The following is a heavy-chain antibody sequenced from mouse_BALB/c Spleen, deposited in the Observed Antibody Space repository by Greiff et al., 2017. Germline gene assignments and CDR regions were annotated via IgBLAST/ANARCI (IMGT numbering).Heavy chain of an antibody. V-gene: IGHV1-4*01. J-gene: IGHJ1*01. CDR3: AIQGGRLPWYFDV. Sequence: VKLQESGAELARPGASVKMSCKASGYTFTSYTMHWVKQRPGQGLEWIGYINPSSGYTNYNQKFKDKATLTADKSSSTAYMQLSSLTSEDSAVYYCAIQGGRLPWYFDVWGAGTTVTVSS. CDR2: INPSSGYT. D-gene: IGHD1-2*01. CDR1: GYTFTSYT.